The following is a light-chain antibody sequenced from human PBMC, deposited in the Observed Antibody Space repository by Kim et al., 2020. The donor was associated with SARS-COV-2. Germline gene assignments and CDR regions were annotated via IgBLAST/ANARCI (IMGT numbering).Light chain of an antibody. J-gene: IGKJ1*01. CDR2: GVS. CDR3: QQYSSLPRT. Sequence: SPGERATPSCRASHSVSSNYLAWYQQKPGQAPRLLIYGVSIRATGIPHRFSGSGSGTDFTLTISRLEPEDFAVYYCQQYSSLPRTFGQGTKVDIK. V-gene: IGKV3-20*01. CDR1: HSVSSNY.